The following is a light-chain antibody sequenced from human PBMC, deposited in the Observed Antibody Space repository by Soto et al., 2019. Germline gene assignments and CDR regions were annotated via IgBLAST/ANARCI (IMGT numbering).Light chain of an antibody. V-gene: IGLV1-40*01. CDR2: DNS. J-gene: IGLJ1*01. CDR3: QSYDTSLSGACV. CDR1: NSNMGAGYD. Sequence: QSVLTQPPSVSGAPGQRVTISCTGSNSNMGAGYDVHWYQQLPGTAPKLLIYDNSNQPSGVPARFSGSKSGTSASLAITGLQAEDEADYYCQSYDTSLSGACVFGTGTKLTVL.